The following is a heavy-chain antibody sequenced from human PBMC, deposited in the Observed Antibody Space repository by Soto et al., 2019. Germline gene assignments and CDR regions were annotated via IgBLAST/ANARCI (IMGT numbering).Heavy chain of an antibody. CDR3: ARDRGWSRSHYFDS. CDR1: GFTFSNHG. CDR2: ISYDGSYI. Sequence: QVQSVESGGGVVQPGTSLRLSCAVSGFTFSNHGMHWVRQAPGKGLEWVAFISYDGSYIDYVDSLKGRFSISRDNFKDTLFVQMNTLRADDTAVYYCARDRGWSRSHYFDSWGQGTLVTVSS. D-gene: IGHD2-15*01. V-gene: IGHV3-33*01. J-gene: IGHJ4*02.